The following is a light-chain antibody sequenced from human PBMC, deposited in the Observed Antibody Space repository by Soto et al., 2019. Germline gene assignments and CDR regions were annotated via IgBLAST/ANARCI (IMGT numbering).Light chain of an antibody. CDR2: DAS. CDR1: ESVSRY. Sequence: EIVLTQSPATLSLSPGERATLSCRASESVSRYLAWYQQKPGQAPRLLIYDASNRATGIPARFSGSGSGTDFTLNISSLEPEDFAVYYCQQRCTGPRLTFGGGTKVEIK. CDR3: QQRCTGPRLT. J-gene: IGKJ4*02. V-gene: IGKV3-11*01.